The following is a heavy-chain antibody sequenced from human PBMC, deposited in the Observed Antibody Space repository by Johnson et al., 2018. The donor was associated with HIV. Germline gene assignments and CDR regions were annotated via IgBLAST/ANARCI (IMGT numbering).Heavy chain of an antibody. J-gene: IGHJ3*02. V-gene: IGHV3-15*01. Sequence: VQLVESGGGVVQPGRSLRLSCAASGFTFSSYAMHWVRQAPGKGLEWVGRITSNTDGGTTDYAAPVKGRFTISRDDSKNTVYLQMNSLKTEDTAIYYCTTLAAFGAFDIWGQGTMVTVSS. D-gene: IGHD3-16*01. CDR1: GFTFSSYA. CDR2: ITSNTDGGTT. CDR3: TTLAAFGAFDI.